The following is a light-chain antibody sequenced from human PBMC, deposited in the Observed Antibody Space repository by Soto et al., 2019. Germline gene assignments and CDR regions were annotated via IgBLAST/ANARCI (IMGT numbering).Light chain of an antibody. CDR2: GAS. Sequence: EKVMTQSPATLSVSPGERATLSCRATQSVSSNLAWYQQKPGQAPRLLIYGASTRATGIPARSSGSGSGTEFTLTISSLQSEDFAVYYCQQYNTWPTTFGQGTKVDIK. J-gene: IGKJ1*01. CDR1: QSVSSN. CDR3: QQYNTWPTT. V-gene: IGKV3-15*01.